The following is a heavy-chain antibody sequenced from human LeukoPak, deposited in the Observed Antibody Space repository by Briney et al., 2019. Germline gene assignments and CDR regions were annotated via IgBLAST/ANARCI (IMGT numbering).Heavy chain of an antibody. CDR3: ARVGYNWNGGRAFDI. J-gene: IGHJ3*02. Sequence: PSETLSLTCTVSGGSISSYYWSWIRQPPGKGLEWIGYIYYSGSTNYNPSLKSRVTISVDTSKNQFSLKLSSVTAADKAVHYCARVGYNWNGGRAFDIWGQGTMVTVSS. V-gene: IGHV4-59*01. CDR1: GGSISSYY. D-gene: IGHD1-20*01. CDR2: IYYSGST.